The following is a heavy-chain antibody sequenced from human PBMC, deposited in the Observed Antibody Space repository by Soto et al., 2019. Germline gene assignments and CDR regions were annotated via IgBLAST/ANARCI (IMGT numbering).Heavy chain of an antibody. CDR2: INHSGST. CDR1: GGSFSGYY. V-gene: IGHV4-34*01. J-gene: IGHJ2*01. Sequence: QVQLQQWGAGLLKPSETLSLTCAVYGGSFSGYYWSWIRQPPGKGLGWIGEINHSGSTNYNPSLKSRATIAVDTSKNQFSLKLSSGTAADTAVYYCARGTREGWYFDLWGRGTLVTVSS. CDR3: ARGTREGWYFDL.